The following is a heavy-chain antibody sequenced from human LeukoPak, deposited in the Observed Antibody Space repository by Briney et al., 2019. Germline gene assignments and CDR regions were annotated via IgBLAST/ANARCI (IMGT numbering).Heavy chain of an antibody. CDR2: IWYDGSNK. Sequence: PGGPLRLSCAASGFTFNSYGMHWVRRAPGKGLEWVAVIWYDGSNKYYADSVKGRFTISRDNSKNTLYLQMNSLRAEDTAVYYCAKGNGHYYYYMDVWGKGTTVTVSS. CDR1: GFTFNSYG. J-gene: IGHJ6*03. D-gene: IGHD2-8*01. CDR3: AKGNGHYYYYMDV. V-gene: IGHV3-33*06.